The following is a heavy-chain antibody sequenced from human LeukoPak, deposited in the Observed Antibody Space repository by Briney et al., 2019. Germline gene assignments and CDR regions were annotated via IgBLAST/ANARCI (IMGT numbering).Heavy chain of an antibody. Sequence: GRSLRLSCAASGFTFSSYGMHWVRQAPGKGLEWVAVISYDGSNKYYADSVKGRFTISRDNSKNTLYLQMNSLRAEDTAVYYCAKPYYYGPSAHLPYFDYWGQGSLVTVSS. D-gene: IGHD3-10*01. CDR2: ISYDGSNK. J-gene: IGHJ4*02. CDR3: AKPYYYGPSAHLPYFDY. V-gene: IGHV3-30*18. CDR1: GFTFSSYG.